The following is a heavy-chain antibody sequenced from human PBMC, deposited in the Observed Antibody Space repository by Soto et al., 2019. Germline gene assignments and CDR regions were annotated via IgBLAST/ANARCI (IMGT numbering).Heavy chain of an antibody. V-gene: IGHV1-18*01. CDR2: INTYNGNT. J-gene: IGHJ6*02. CDR1: GYTFTRYG. D-gene: IGHD3-16*01. CDR3: AMVDVYVTPSPQDV. Sequence: ASVKVSCKASGYTFTRYGIGWPRQAPGQGLEWMGWINTYNGNTNYAQNVQGRVTLTTDTSTSTAYMELRSLRSNDTAIYYCAMVDVYVTPSPQDVWGQGTTVTSP.